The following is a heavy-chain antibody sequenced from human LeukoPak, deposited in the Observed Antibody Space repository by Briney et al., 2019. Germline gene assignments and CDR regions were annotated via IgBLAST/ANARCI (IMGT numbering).Heavy chain of an antibody. Sequence: GESLKISCQGSGYSFTSYWIIWVRQMPGKGLEWMGTIDPSDSYTNYSPSFQGHVTLSADKSISTAYLQWSSLKASDTAMYYCARQTSVGSTSLSFWGQGTLVTVSS. CDR3: ARQTSVGSTSLSF. D-gene: IGHD1-26*01. CDR2: IDPSDSYT. J-gene: IGHJ4*02. CDR1: GYSFTSYW. V-gene: IGHV5-10-1*01.